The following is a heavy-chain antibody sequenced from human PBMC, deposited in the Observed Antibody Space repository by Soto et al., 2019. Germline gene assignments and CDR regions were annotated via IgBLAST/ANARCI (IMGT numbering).Heavy chain of an antibody. Sequence: EVQLVASGGGLVQPGGSLRLSCAASGFTCSSYSMNWVRQAPGKALEWVSYISSSSSTIYYADSVTGRFTISRDNAQNSRYLQLNSLRDEDKAVYYCAREPSNSSSLRYYGRAFWGQGTTVTVAS. CDR2: ISSSSSTI. D-gene: IGHD6-13*01. V-gene: IGHV3-48*02. J-gene: IGHJ6*02. CDR1: GFTCSSYS. CDR3: AREPSNSSSLRYYGRAF.